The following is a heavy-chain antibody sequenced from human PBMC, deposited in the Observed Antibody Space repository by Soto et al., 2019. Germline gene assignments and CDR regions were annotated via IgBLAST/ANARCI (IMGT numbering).Heavy chain of an antibody. D-gene: IGHD6-13*01. J-gene: IGHJ5*02. CDR1: GFTFRSFT. CDR2: ISSDSAYI. Sequence: GGSLRLSCAASGFTFRSFTMNWVRQAPGKGLEWVSTISSDSAYIYYTDALRGRFTISRDNAKNSLHLQMNSLRAEDTAVYYCTRDASRDSSARGWFDPWGPGTLVTVSS. V-gene: IGHV3-21*01. CDR3: TRDASRDSSARGWFDP.